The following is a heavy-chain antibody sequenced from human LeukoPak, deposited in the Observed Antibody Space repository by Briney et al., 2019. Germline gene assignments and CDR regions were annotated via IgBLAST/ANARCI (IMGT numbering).Heavy chain of an antibody. J-gene: IGHJ4*02. CDR1: GFTVSSYA. CDR3: AGGEILTGHYTFDY. CDR2: ISGSGGST. V-gene: IGHV3-23*01. Sequence: SGGSLRLSCAASGFTVSSYAMSWVRQAPGKGLEWVSSISGSGGSTYYADSVKGRFTISRDNSKNTLYLQMNSLRAEDTAVYYCAGGEILTGHYTFDYWGQGTLVTVSS. D-gene: IGHD3-9*01.